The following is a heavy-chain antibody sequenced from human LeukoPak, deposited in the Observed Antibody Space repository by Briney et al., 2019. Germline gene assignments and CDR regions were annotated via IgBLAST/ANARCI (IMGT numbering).Heavy chain of an antibody. J-gene: IGHJ4*02. CDR3: ARHDRPSRLDRKKVVPAANADY. Sequence: PSQTLSLTCTVSGGSISHGNYYWSWIRQPPGKGPEWIGSIYYSGSTYYNPSLKSRVTISVDTSKNQFSLKLSSVTAADTAVYYCARHDRPSRLDRKKVVPAANADYWGQGTLVTVSS. V-gene: IGHV4-39*01. CDR1: GGSISHGNYY. CDR2: IYYSGST. D-gene: IGHD2-2*01.